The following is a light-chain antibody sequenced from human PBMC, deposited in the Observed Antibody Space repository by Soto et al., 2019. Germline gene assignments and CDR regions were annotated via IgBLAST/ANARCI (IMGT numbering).Light chain of an antibody. CDR1: QGISSY. J-gene: IGKJ1*01. CDR3: QQSYSTPRT. Sequence: DIQITQYPYSLSASVGYIFTITFRASQGISSYLNWYQQKPGKAPKLLIYAASSLQSGVPSRFSGSGSGTDFTLTISSLQPEDFTTYYCQQSYSTPRTFGQGGKVDVK. CDR2: AAS. V-gene: IGKV1-39*01.